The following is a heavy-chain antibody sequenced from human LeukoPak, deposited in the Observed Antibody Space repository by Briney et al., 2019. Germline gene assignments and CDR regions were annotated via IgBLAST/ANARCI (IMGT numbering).Heavy chain of an antibody. J-gene: IGHJ4*02. CDR1: GGSISSNY. CDR2: IYYSGST. CDR3: ARRAYSSGYYYFDY. Sequence: SETLSLTCTVSGGSISSNYWSWIRQPPGEGLVWIGYIYYSGSTIYNPSLKSRVTISVDTSKNQFSLKLSSVTAADTAVYYCARRAYSSGYYYFDYWGQGTLVTVSS. V-gene: IGHV4-59*01. D-gene: IGHD3-22*01.